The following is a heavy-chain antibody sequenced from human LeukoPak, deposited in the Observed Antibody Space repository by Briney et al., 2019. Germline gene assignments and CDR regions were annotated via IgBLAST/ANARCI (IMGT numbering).Heavy chain of an antibody. CDR3: ARYPPDDF. CDR2: INPYSGGT. V-gene: IGHV1-2*02. J-gene: IGHJ4*02. Sequence: ASVKLSCKASGYSFTGFYLNWVRQAPGEGLEWMGWINPYSGGTNYAQKFQGRVTMTRDTSNTTAYLELNNLTPDDTAVYYCARYPPDDFWGQGTLVTVSS. CDR1: GYSFTGFY.